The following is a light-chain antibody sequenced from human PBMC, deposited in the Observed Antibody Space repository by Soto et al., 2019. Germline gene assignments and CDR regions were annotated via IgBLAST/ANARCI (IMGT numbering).Light chain of an antibody. Sequence: EIVLTQSPATLSLSPWERATLSCMASQSVGSFLAWYQQKPGQAPSLHIYDASNRATGIPARFSGSGSGTDFTLTISSLEPEDFAVYYCQQRSNWPLTFGGGTKVDI. V-gene: IGKV3-11*01. J-gene: IGKJ4*01. CDR3: QQRSNWPLT. CDR2: DAS. CDR1: QSVGSF.